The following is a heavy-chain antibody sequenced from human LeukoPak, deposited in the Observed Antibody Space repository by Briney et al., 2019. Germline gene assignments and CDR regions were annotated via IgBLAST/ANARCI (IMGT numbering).Heavy chain of an antibody. J-gene: IGHJ1*01. Sequence: PSETLSLTCAVYGGSFSGYYWSWIRQPPGKGLEWIGEINHSGSTNYNPSLKSRVTISVDTSKNQFSLKLSSVTAADTAVYYCARGRASYYYDSSGYQAEYFQHWGQGTLVTVSS. CDR3: ARGRASYYYDSSGYQAEYFQH. V-gene: IGHV4-34*01. D-gene: IGHD3-22*01. CDR1: GGSFSGYY. CDR2: INHSGST.